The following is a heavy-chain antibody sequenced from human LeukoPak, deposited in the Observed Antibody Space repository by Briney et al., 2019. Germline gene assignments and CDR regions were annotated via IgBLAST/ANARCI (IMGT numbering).Heavy chain of an antibody. D-gene: IGHD2-21*02. CDR3: ATGPAYCGGDCYSDY. J-gene: IGHJ4*02. CDR2: FDPEDGET. CDR1: GYTLTELS. Sequence: ASVKVSCKVSGYTLTELSMHWVRQAPGEGLEWMGGFDPEDGETIYAQKFQGRVTMTEDTSTDTAYMELSSLRSEDTAVYYCATGPAYCGGDCYSDYWGQGTLVTVSS. V-gene: IGHV1-24*01.